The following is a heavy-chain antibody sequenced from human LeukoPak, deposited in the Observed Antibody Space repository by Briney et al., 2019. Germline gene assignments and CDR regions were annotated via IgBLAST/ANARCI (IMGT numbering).Heavy chain of an antibody. Sequence: GRSLRLSCAASGFTFSSYGMHWVRQAPGKGLEWVAVISYDGSNKYYADSVKGRFTISRDNSKNTLYLQMNSLRAEDTAVYYCARKREYSSSSGFDYWGQGTLVTVSS. J-gene: IGHJ4*02. CDR1: GFTFSSYG. D-gene: IGHD6-6*01. CDR2: ISYDGSNK. CDR3: ARKREYSSSSGFDY. V-gene: IGHV3-30*03.